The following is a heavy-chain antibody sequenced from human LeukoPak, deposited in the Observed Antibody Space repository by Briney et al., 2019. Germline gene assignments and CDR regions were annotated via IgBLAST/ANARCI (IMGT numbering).Heavy chain of an antibody. J-gene: IGHJ4*02. CDR1: GFTFSSYA. Sequence: GGSLRLSCAASGFTFSSYAMSWVRQAPGKGLEWVSAISGSGGSTYYADSVKGRFTISRDNSKNTLYLQMNSLRAEDTAVYYCAKRVVRFLEWLAPFDYWGQGTLVTVPS. V-gene: IGHV3-23*01. D-gene: IGHD3-3*01. CDR3: AKRVVRFLEWLAPFDY. CDR2: ISGSGGST.